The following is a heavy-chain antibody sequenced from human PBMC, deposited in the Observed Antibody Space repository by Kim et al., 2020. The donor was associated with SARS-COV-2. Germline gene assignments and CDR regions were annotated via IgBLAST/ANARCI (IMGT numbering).Heavy chain of an antibody. J-gene: IGHJ5*02. V-gene: IGHV1-46*01. D-gene: IGHD3-10*01. Sequence: TYTQKFQGRVTMTRDTSTSTVYMELSSLTYEDTAVYYCARGSGSGSYYSPWGQGTLVTVSS. CDR3: ARGSGSGSYYSP.